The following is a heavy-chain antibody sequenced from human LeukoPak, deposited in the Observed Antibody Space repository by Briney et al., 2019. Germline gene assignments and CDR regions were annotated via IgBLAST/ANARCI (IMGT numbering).Heavy chain of an antibody. CDR2: IYTTGKT. V-gene: IGHV4-4*07. CDR3: ARHGYTASHYFLDY. J-gene: IGHJ4*02. D-gene: IGHD3-16*01. CDR1: SGSMNSFY. Sequence: SETLSLTCTVSSGSMNSFYGGWVRQPAGRGLEWIGRIYTTGKTDYDPSLKSRLTMSVDASKRQVSLNLRSVSAADTAIYYCARHGYTASHYFLDYWSQGTLVTVSS.